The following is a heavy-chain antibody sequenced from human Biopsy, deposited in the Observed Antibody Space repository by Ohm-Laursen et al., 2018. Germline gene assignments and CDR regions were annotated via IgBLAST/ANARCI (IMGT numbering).Heavy chain of an antibody. J-gene: IGHJ4*02. D-gene: IGHD1-1*01. Sequence: ASVKLSCKVSGYTLNELSMHWVRQVPGKGLEWMGGFAPENGKTVYAQNFQARVSLTEDTSTDTAYMELRSLRSEDTAVYYCAADINVWNVNYWGQGTQVTVSS. CDR3: AADINVWNVNY. V-gene: IGHV1-24*01. CDR2: FAPENGKT. CDR1: GYTLNELS.